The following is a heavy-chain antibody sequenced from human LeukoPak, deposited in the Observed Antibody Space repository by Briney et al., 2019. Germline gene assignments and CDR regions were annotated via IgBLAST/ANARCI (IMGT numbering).Heavy chain of an antibody. D-gene: IGHD4-17*01. V-gene: IGHV3-48*01. Sequence: PGGSLRLSCAASGFTFSSYTMNWVRQAPGKGLDWVSYIGSSTSTIYYADSVKGRFTISRDNAKNSLYLQMNSLRAEDTAVYYCAREICGDIFSDYWGQGTLVTVSS. J-gene: IGHJ4*02. CDR2: IGSSTSTI. CDR3: AREICGDIFSDY. CDR1: GFTFSSYT.